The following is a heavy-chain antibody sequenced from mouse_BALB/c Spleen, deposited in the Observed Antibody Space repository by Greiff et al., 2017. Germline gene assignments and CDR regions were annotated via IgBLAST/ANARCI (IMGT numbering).Heavy chain of an antibody. CDR3: AELGLYAMDY. CDR2: ISYSGST. D-gene: IGHD4-1*01. CDR1: GYSITSDYA. J-gene: IGHJ4*01. V-gene: IGHV3-2*02. Sequence: VQLQQSGPGLVKPSQSLSLTCTVTGYSITSDYAWNWIRQFPGNKLEWMGYISYSGSTSYNPSLKSRISITRDTSKNQFFLQLNSVTTEDTATYYCAELGLYAMDYWGQGTSVTVSS.